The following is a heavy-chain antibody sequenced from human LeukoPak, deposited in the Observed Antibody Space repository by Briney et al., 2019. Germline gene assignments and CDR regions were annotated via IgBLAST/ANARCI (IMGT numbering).Heavy chain of an antibody. V-gene: IGHV4-59*01. CDR1: GGSISSYY. Sequence: SETLSLTCTVSGGSISSYYWSWIRQPPGKGLEWIGYIYYSGSTNYNPSLKSRVTISVDTSKNQFSLKLSSVTAADTAVYYCARDQGYDFWSGYYGSEYGMDVWGQGTTVTVSS. J-gene: IGHJ6*02. CDR2: IYYSGST. CDR3: ARDQGYDFWSGYYGSEYGMDV. D-gene: IGHD3-3*01.